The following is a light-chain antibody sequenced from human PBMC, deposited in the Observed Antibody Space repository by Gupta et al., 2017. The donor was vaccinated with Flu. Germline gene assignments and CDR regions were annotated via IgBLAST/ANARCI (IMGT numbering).Light chain of an antibody. CDR1: SSDVGAYNY. CDR2: GVS. Sequence: SITISCTGTSSDVGAYNYVSWYQQHPGKAHKLMIYGVSKRAAVIANRFSASKSGNTASLTISGLQEEDEADYYCTSDTSSSTLLFGGGTKLTVL. CDR3: TSDTSSSTLL. J-gene: IGLJ2*01. V-gene: IGLV2-14*01.